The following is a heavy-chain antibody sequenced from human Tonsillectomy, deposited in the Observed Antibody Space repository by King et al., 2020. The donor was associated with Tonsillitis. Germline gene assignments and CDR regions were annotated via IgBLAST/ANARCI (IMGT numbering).Heavy chain of an antibody. CDR2: ISYDGKKK. CDR1: GVPFSSYG. D-gene: IGHD1-14*01. CDR3: ETTGFIEVVSDY. Sequence: VQLVESGGGVVQPGRSLRLSCAASGVPFSSYGMYWVRQAPGKGLEWVALISYDGKKKYYADPVKGRFTISRDNSKNTLYLQMNSLRAEDTAVYYCETTGFIEVVSDYWGQGTLVTVSS. J-gene: IGHJ4*02. V-gene: IGHV3-30*03.